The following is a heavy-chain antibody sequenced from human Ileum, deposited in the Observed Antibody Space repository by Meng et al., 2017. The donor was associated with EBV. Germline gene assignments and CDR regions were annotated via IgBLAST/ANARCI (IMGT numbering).Heavy chain of an antibody. CDR1: GGSCSGYY. CDR3: ARGNKVSDRGFDY. CDR2: INHSGST. J-gene: IGHJ4*02. Sequence: HVPLLHGGSGLFKPSETLSLTCAVYGGSCSGYYWSWIRQPPGKGLEWIGEINHSGSTNYNPSLKSRVTISVDTSKNQFSLKLSSVTAADTAVYYCARGNKVSDRGFDYWGQGTLVTVSS. D-gene: IGHD3-10*01. V-gene: IGHV4-34*01.